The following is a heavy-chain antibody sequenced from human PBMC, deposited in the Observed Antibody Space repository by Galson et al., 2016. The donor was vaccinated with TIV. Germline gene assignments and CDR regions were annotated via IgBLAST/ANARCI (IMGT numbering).Heavy chain of an antibody. CDR2: IIAIFGTT. D-gene: IGHD5-12*01. Sequence: SVKVSCKVSGGIFRRHAISWVRQAPGQGLEWMGGIIAIFGTTDYAQKFQGRFTITADESTSTVYMELSSLRSEDTAVFYCAKGTGYALRKNYFDQWSQGTLVTVSS. J-gene: IGHJ5*02. CDR3: AKGTGYALRKNYFDQ. V-gene: IGHV1-69*13. CDR1: GGIFRRHA.